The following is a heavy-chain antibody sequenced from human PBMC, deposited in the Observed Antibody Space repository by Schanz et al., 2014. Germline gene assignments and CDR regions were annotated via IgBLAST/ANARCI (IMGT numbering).Heavy chain of an antibody. Sequence: EVQLVESGGGLIQPGGSLRLSCAASGFTVSSNYMSWVRQAPGKGLEWVAVTSYDGSQKYYTDSVKGRFTVSRDNSKNTLYLQMNSLRVEDTAVYYCAKDDTQVNGMDVWGQGTTVTVSS. V-gene: IGHV3-53*01. CDR1: GFTVSSNY. CDR3: AKDDTQVNGMDV. J-gene: IGHJ6*02. CDR2: TSYDGSQK.